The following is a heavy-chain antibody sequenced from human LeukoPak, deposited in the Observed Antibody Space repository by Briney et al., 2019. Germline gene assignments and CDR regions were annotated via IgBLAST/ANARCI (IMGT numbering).Heavy chain of an antibody. V-gene: IGHV4-39*01. CDR3: ARGVTMIVVVIHDWYFDL. CDR2: IYYTRST. Sequence: SETLSLTCTVSGGSISSSSYYWGWIRQPPGKGLEWIGSIYYTRSTYYNPSLKSRVAISVDTSKNQFSLKLTSVTAADTAVYYCARGVTMIVVVIHDWYFDLWGRGTPVTVSS. CDR1: GGSISSSSYY. D-gene: IGHD3-22*01. J-gene: IGHJ2*01.